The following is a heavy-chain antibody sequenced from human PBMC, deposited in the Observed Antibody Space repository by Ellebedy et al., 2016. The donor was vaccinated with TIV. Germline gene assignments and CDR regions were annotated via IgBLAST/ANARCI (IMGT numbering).Heavy chain of an antibody. CDR2: INQDGSEK. CDR3: VTDGSYGDYRSPTHAFEF. CDR1: GFTFSSYW. D-gene: IGHD4-17*01. Sequence: GESLKISCAAPGFTFSSYWMSWVRQAPGKGLEWVANINQDGSEKYYVDSVKGRFTISRDNATNSLCLQMNVRGADDTAVYYCVTDGSYGDYRSPTHAFEFWGQGTMVTVSS. V-gene: IGHV3-7*01. J-gene: IGHJ3*01.